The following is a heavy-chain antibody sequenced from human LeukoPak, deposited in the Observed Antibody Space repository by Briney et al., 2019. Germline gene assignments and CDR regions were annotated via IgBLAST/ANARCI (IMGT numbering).Heavy chain of an antibody. CDR2: INPNSGGT. CDR3: ARRPYSSSWYQEIDY. Sequence: ASVKVSCKASGYTFTGYHMHWVRQAPGQGLEWKGWINPNSGGTNYAQKFQGRVTMTRDTSISTAYMELSRLRSDDTAVYYCARRPYSSSWYQEIDYWGQGTLVTVSS. J-gene: IGHJ4*02. D-gene: IGHD6-13*01. CDR1: GYTFTGYH. V-gene: IGHV1-2*02.